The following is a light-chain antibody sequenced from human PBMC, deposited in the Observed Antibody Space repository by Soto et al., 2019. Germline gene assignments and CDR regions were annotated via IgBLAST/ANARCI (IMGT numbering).Light chain of an antibody. Sequence: DVQMTQSPSSLSAFVGDRVTITCRASQGIAPYLAWFQQKPGKVPKLLIYATSTLQSGAPSRFSGSGSGTDFTLTISTLQPEDIGTYYCQKYNSAPLPFGGGTKVETK. CDR2: ATS. CDR1: QGIAPY. V-gene: IGKV1-27*01. CDR3: QKYNSAPLP. J-gene: IGKJ4*01.